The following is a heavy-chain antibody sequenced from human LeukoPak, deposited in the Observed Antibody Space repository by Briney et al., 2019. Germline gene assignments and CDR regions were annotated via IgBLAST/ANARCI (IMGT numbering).Heavy chain of an antibody. CDR3: ARDPAVIDY. CDR1: GFTFSSYW. CDR2: IKQDGSEN. J-gene: IGHJ4*02. V-gene: IGHV3-7*01. D-gene: IGHD3-22*01. Sequence: PGGSLRLSCAASGFTFSSYWMSWVRQAPGKGLGWVANIKQDGSENYYVDSAKGRFTISRDNAKNSLYLQMNSLRAEDPAVYYCARDPAVIDYWGQGTLVTVSS.